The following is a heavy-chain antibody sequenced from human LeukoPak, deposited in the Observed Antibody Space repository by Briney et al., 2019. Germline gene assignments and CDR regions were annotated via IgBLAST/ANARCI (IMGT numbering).Heavy chain of an antibody. J-gene: IGHJ4*02. CDR3: TKITAYHYDSSGYYFDY. CDR1: GFTFSSSA. Sequence: GGSLRLSCAAPGFTFSSSAMSWVRQAPGKGLEWVSAISNNGGYTYYADSVQGRFTISRDNSKSTLCLQMNSLRAEDTAVYYCTKITAYHYDSSGYYFDYWGQGTLVTVSS. V-gene: IGHV3-23*01. D-gene: IGHD3-22*01. CDR2: ISNNGGYT.